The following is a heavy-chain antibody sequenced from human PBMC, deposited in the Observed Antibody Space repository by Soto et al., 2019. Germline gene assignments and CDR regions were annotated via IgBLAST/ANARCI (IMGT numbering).Heavy chain of an antibody. CDR3: AREKTGDLTFFDS. CDR1: GGSVSSGSYF. J-gene: IGHJ4*02. Sequence: SETLSLTCTVSGGSVSSGSYFWSWIRQPPGKGLEWLGYIYYTGNTNYNPSLKSRLTISVDSSKNQFSLKLSSVTAAGTAVYYCAREKTGDLTFFDSWGQGTLVTVS. V-gene: IGHV4-61*01. D-gene: IGHD3-16*01. CDR2: IYYTGNT.